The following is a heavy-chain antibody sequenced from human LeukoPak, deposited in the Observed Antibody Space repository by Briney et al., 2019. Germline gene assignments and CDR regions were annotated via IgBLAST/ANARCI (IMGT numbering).Heavy chain of an antibody. D-gene: IGHD3-22*01. Sequence: SETLSLTCTVSGGSISSSSYFWGWIRQPPGKGLEWIGSIYYSGSTHYNPSLKSRVTISADTSKNQFSLKLSSVTAADTAVHYCARRYYYDSSGYWYYFDYWGQGTLVTVSS. J-gene: IGHJ4*02. CDR2: IYYSGST. CDR1: GGSISSSSYF. V-gene: IGHV4-39*01. CDR3: ARRYYYDSSGYWYYFDY.